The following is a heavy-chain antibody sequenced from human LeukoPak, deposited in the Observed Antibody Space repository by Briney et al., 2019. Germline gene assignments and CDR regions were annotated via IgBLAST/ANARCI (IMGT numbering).Heavy chain of an antibody. CDR2: IYYSGSK. CDR1: GGSINSYY. V-gene: IGHV4-59*01. D-gene: IGHD6-13*01. J-gene: IGHJ4*01. Sequence: SETLSLTCTVSGGSINSYYWSWMRQPPGKGREWSGYIYYSGSKKYNNSLKSRVTLSLDKSKHQCYLKLSSVNDADTGVYYCARVAQYGSTWYLDYWGQGNLVNVSS. CDR3: ARVAQYGSTWYLDY.